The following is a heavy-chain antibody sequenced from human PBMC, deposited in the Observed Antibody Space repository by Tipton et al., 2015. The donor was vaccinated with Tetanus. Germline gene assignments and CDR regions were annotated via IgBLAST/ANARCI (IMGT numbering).Heavy chain of an antibody. D-gene: IGHD3-3*01. J-gene: IGHJ4*02. V-gene: IGHV3-30*02. CDR1: GFSFSSYG. CDR3: ARDLLFSNTIFGVFDS. CDR2: IRHDGVNK. Sequence: SLRLSCAASGFSFSSYGMHWVRQAPGKGLEWVAFIRHDGVNKFYGDSVKGRFTLSRDNSKNTLYLQMDSLRAEDTALYYCARDLLFSNTIFGVFDSWGRGSLVTVSS.